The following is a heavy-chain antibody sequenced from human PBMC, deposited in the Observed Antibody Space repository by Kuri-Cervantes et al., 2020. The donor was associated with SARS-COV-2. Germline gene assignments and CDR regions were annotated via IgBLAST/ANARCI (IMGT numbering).Heavy chain of an antibody. CDR3: ARGPWMGTYYFDY. J-gene: IGHJ4*02. Sequence: GGSLRLSCAASGFTFSSYGTHWVRQAPGKGLEWVAFIRYDGSNKYYADSVKGRFTISRDNSKNTLYLQMNSLRAEDTAVYYCARGPWMGTYYFDYWGQGTLVTVSS. CDR1: GFTFSSYG. V-gene: IGHV3-30*02. D-gene: IGHD7-27*01. CDR2: IRYDGSNK.